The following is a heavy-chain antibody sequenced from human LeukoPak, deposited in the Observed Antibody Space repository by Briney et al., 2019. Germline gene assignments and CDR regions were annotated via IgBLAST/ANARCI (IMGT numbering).Heavy chain of an antibody. CDR1: GGTFSSHT. CDR3: ARGRRYCSSTSCYFDY. CDR2: MNPNSGNT. Sequence: ASVKVSCKASGGTFSSHTINWVRQATGQGLEWMGWMNPNSGNTGYAQKFQGRVTMTRNTSISTAYMELSSLRSEDTAVYYCARGRRYCSSTSCYFDYWGQGTLVTVSS. V-gene: IGHV1-8*01. D-gene: IGHD2-2*01. J-gene: IGHJ4*02.